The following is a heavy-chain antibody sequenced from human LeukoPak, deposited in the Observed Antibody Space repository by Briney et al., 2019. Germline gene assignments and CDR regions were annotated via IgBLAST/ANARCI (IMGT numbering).Heavy chain of an antibody. CDR1: GFTFSSYW. CDR2: IKQDGSEK. V-gene: IGHV3-7*03. J-gene: IGHJ4*02. CDR3: ARTLYYDILTGYSPTPYYFDY. D-gene: IGHD3-9*01. Sequence: GGSLRLSCAASGFTFSSYWMSWVRQAPGKGLEWVANIKQDGSEKYYVDSVKGRFTISRDNAKNSLYLQMNSLRAKDTAVYYCARTLYYDILTGYSPTPYYFDYWGQGTLVTVSS.